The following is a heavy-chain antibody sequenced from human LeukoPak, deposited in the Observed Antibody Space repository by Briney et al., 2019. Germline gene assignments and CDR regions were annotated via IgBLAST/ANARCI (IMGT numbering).Heavy chain of an antibody. D-gene: IGHD5-18*01. CDR2: ISSSSSYI. CDR3: ARDGGVRGYSYGREVDY. V-gene: IGHV3-21*01. CDR1: GFTFSSYS. J-gene: IGHJ4*02. Sequence: GGSLRLSCAASGFTFSSYSMNWFRQAPGKGLDWVSPISSSSSYIYYADSVKGRFTISRDNAKNSLYLQMNSLRAEDTAVYYCARDGGVRGYSYGREVDYWGQGTLVTVSS.